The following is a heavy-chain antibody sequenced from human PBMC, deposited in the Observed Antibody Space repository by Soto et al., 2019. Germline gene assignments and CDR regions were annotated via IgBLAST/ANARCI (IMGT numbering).Heavy chain of an antibody. CDR2: LWANGITR. CDR3: ARDLSSWPLLIDP. J-gene: IGHJ5*02. CDR1: GFSLSRYG. D-gene: IGHD6-6*01. V-gene: IGHV3-33*01. Sequence: QVQVVESGGGVVQPGGSLRLSCTASGFSLSRYGLHWIRQAPGKGLEWVAGLWANGITRSYTDSVKGRFTISRDTPENILYLQMNSLGAEDTAVYYCARDLSSWPLLIDPWGQGTLVTVSS.